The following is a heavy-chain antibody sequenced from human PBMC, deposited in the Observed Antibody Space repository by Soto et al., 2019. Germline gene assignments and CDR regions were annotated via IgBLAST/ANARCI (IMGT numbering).Heavy chain of an antibody. J-gene: IGHJ4*02. V-gene: IGHV1-69*06. Sequence: QVQLVQSGTEVKKPGSSVKVSCKASGGNFNSYSINWVRQARGQGLEWMGGIVPIFGTANYAQKFQGRVTFTADTSTSTAYMELRSLTSEDTAVYYCSRDAIAAAGTNDWCQGTLVTVSS. CDR2: IVPIFGTA. D-gene: IGHD6-13*01. CDR1: GGNFNSYS. CDR3: SRDAIAAAGTND.